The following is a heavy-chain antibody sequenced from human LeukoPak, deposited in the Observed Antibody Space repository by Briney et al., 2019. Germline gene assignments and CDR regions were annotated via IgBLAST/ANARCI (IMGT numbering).Heavy chain of an antibody. J-gene: IGHJ4*02. CDR1: GYTFTGYH. CDR2: INPNSGGT. V-gene: IGHV1-2*02. CDR3: ASRGSMPGPDY. Sequence: GASVKVSCKASGYTFTGYHMHWVRQAPGQGLEWMGWINPNSGGTNHAQKFQGRVTMTRDTSISTAYMELSRLRSDDTAVYYCASRGSMPGPDYWGQGTLVTVSS. D-gene: IGHD3-16*01.